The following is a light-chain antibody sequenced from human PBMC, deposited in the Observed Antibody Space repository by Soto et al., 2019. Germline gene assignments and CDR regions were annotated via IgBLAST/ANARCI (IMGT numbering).Light chain of an antibody. J-gene: IGLJ7*01. CDR1: SADIGAFNY. V-gene: IGLV2-14*01. Sequence: QSVLTQPASVSGSPGQSITISCAGTSADIGAFNYVSWYQHHPDKVPKILIYDVSNRPSGVSTRFSASKSANTASLAISGLQAADEADYSCSSCSTSSALVFGGGTQLTVL. CDR2: DVS. CDR3: SSCSTSSALV.